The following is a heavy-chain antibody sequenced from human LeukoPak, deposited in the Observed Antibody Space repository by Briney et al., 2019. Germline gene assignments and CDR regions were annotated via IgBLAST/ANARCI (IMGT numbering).Heavy chain of an antibody. J-gene: IGHJ5*02. CDR1: GFTVSSNY. V-gene: IGHV3-53*01. Sequence: GGSLRLSCAASGFTVSSNYMSWVRQAPGEGLEWVSVIYRGGSTYYADSVKGRFTISRDNSKNTLYLQMNSLRAEDTAVYYCARAMTTVTTGLFDPWGQGTLVTVSS. CDR2: IYRGGST. CDR3: ARAMTTVTTGLFDP. D-gene: IGHD4-17*01.